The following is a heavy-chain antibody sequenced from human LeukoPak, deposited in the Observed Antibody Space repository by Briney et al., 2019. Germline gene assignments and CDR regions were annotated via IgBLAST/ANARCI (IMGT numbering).Heavy chain of an antibody. V-gene: IGHV1-8*03. CDR1: GYTFTSYD. CDR2: MNPNSGNT. D-gene: IGHD4-17*01. Sequence: GASVKVSCKASGYTFTSYDINWVRQATGQGLEWMGWMNPNSGNTAYAQKFQGRVTITRNTSISTAYMELSSLRSEDTAVYYCARDNGDHDGADYWGQGTLVTVSS. CDR3: ARDNGDHDGADY. J-gene: IGHJ4*02.